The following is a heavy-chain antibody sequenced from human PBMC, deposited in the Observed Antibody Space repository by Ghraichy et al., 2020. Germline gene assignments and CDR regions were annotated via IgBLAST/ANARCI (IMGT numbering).Heavy chain of an antibody. CDR1: GFTFSSYA. CDR2: ISSVGST. CDR3: VRSRISATGGLDV. V-gene: IGHV3-23*01. D-gene: IGHD6-13*01. Sequence: GGSLRLSCAASGFTFSSYAMTWVRQAPGKGLEWVSSISSVGSTYYADSVKGRCTISSDGSQNTLYLQMNRLRAEDTAVYYCVRSRISATGGLDVWGQGTTVTVSS. J-gene: IGHJ6*02.